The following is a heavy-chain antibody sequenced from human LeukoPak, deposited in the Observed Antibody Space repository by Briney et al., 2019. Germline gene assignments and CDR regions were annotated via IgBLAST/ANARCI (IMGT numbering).Heavy chain of an antibody. CDR3: AKDRSGVIITYFDY. CDR2: ISWNSGSI. CDR1: GFTFDDYA. Sequence: SLRLSCAASGFTFDDYAMHWVRQAPGKGLEWVSGISWNSGSIGYADSVKGRFTIPRDNAKNSLYLQMNSLRAEDTALYYCAKDRSGVIITYFDYWGQGTLVTVSS. J-gene: IGHJ4*02. V-gene: IGHV3-9*01. D-gene: IGHD3-22*01.